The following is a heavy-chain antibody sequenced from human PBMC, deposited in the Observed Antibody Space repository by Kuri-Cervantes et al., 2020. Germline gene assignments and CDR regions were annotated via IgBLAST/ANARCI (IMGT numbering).Heavy chain of an antibody. J-gene: IGHJ6*02. V-gene: IGHV3-30-3*01. D-gene: IGHD5-18*01. CDR3: ARDRDGYQGQLWLLGYYYYYGMDV. CDR2: ISYDGSNK. Sequence: GGSLRLSCAASGFTFSSYAMHWVRQAPGKGLEWVAVISYDGSNKYYADSVKGRFTISRDNSKNTLYLQMNSLRAEVTAVYYCARDRDGYQGQLWLLGYYYYYGMDVWGQGTTVTVSS. CDR1: GFTFSSYA.